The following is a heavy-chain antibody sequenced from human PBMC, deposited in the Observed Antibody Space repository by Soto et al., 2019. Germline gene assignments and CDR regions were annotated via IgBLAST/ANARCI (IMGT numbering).Heavy chain of an antibody. CDR3: ARHEVEGFVVVVAAISY. J-gene: IGHJ4*02. V-gene: IGHV4-39*01. CDR2: IYYSGST. CDR1: GGSISSSSYY. D-gene: IGHD2-15*01. Sequence: QLQLQESGPGLVKPSETLSLTCTVSGGSISSSSYYWGWIRQPPGKGLEWIGSIYYSGSTYYNPSLKSRVTISVDTSKNQFSLKLSSVTAADTAVYYCARHEVEGFVVVVAAISYWGQGTLVTVSS.